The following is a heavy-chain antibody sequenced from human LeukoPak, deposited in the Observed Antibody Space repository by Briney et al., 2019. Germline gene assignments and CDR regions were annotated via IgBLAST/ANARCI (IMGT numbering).Heavy chain of an antibody. V-gene: IGHV3-9*01. D-gene: IGHD3-22*01. Sequence: GGSLRLSCAASGLTFDDYAMHWVRQVPGKGLEWVAGVSWNSGVRAYADSVKGRFTVSRDNAKNSLYLQMDSLRTEDTAVYFCKSSGGMEGGGGGYFFDNWGQGTLVTVSS. CDR2: VSWNSGVR. J-gene: IGHJ4*02. CDR3: KSSGGMEGGGGGYFFDN. CDR1: GLTFDDYA.